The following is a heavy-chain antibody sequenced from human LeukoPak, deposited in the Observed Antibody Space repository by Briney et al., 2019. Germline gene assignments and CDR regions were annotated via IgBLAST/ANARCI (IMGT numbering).Heavy chain of an antibody. CDR1: GYIFTNYA. V-gene: IGHV7-4-1*02. CDR2: INTNAGNP. D-gene: IGHD3-9*01. CDR3: ARGDWLHDY. J-gene: IGHJ4*02. Sequence: ASVKVSCKASGYIFTNYAMNWVRQAPGQGLEWMGWINTNAGNPTYAQGFTGRFVFSLDTSVSTAYLQISSLKADDTSVYYCARGDWLHDYWGQGTLVTVSS.